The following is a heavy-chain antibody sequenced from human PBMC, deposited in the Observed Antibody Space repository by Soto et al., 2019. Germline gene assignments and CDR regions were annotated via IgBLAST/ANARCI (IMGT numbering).Heavy chain of an antibody. CDR2: ISYDGSNK. J-gene: IGHJ4*02. CDR3: AKGPDFWSGYYIH. CDR1: GFTFSSYG. D-gene: IGHD3-3*01. Sequence: GGSLRLSCAASGFTFSSYGMHWVRQAPGKGLEWVAVISYDGSNKYCADSVKGRFTISRDNSKNTLYLQMNSLRAEDTAVYYCAKGPDFWSGYYIHWGQGTLVTVSS. V-gene: IGHV3-30*18.